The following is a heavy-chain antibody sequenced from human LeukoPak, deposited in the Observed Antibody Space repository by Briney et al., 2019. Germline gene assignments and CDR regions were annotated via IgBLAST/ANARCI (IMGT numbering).Heavy chain of an antibody. CDR3: ARRRYCSSTSCSRNSYDY. J-gene: IGHJ4*02. CDR2: INHSGST. Sequence: PSETLSLTCAVYGGSFSGHYWSWIRQPPGKGLEWIGEINHSGSTNYNPSPKSRVTISVDTSKNQFSLKLSSVTAADTAVYYCARRRYCSSTSCSRNSYDYWGQGTLVTVSS. V-gene: IGHV4-34*01. D-gene: IGHD2-2*01. CDR1: GGSFSGHY.